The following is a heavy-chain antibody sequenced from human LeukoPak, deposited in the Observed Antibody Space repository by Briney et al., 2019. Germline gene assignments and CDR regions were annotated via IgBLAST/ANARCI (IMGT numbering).Heavy chain of an antibody. CDR2: INAGNGNT. V-gene: IGHV1-3*03. CDR1: GYTFTSYG. J-gene: IGHJ3*02. CDR3: ARHDSSGSYAFDI. D-gene: IGHD3-22*01. Sequence: ASVKVSCKASGYTFTSYGISWVRQAPGQRLEWMGWINAGNGNTKYSQEFQGRVTITRDTSASTAYMELSSLRSEDMAVYYCARHDSSGSYAFDIWGQGTMVTVSS.